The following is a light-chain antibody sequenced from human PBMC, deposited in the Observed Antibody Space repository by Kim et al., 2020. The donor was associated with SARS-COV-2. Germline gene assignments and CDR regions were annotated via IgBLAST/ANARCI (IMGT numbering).Light chain of an antibody. J-gene: IGKJ4*01. CDR3: QQYNDWPLT. CDR1: QSVGSK. Sequence: VSPGERATLSCRASQSVGSKLAWYQHKIGQSPRVLIYAASARATGISDRFSGSGSGREFTLTISSLQSEDFALYYCQQYNDWPLTFGGGTKVDIK. V-gene: IGKV3-15*01. CDR2: AAS.